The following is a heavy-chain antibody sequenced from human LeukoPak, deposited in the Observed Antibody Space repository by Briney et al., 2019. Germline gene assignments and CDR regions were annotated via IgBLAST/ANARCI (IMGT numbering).Heavy chain of an antibody. CDR1: GGSISSYY. CDR2: IYYSGST. J-gene: IGHJ3*02. V-gene: IGHV4-59*01. Sequence: SETLSLTCTVSGGSISSYYWSWIRQPPGKGLEWIGYIYYSGSTNYNPSLTSRVSLSVDTSTNQFSLKLCSVTAVDTAVYYCARAGAHDAFDIWGQGTMVTVSS. CDR3: ARAGAHDAFDI.